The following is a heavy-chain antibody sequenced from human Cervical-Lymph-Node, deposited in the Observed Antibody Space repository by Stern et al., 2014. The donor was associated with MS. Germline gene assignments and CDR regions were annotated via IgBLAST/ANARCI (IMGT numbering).Heavy chain of an antibody. D-gene: IGHD3-10*01. CDR3: ARTSGSESLCVDY. CDR1: SGSLNSGDYY. Sequence: QLQLQESGPGLVKPSQTLSLTCTVSSGSLNSGDYYWTWIRQTPGQGLEWIGYIYYRGTTYYTPSLKSRVTMSVDTSKNQFSLKLYSVTAADTAVYYCARTSGSESLCVDYWGQGTLVTVSS. CDR2: IYYRGTT. J-gene: IGHJ4*02. V-gene: IGHV4-30-4*01.